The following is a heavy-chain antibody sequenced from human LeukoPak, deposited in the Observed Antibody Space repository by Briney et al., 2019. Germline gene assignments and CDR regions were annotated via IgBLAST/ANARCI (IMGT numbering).Heavy chain of an antibody. CDR1: GYSISSGYY. D-gene: IGHD3-22*01. V-gene: IGHV4-38-2*02. CDR3: ARDLRSDYNSWIDD. CDR2: IYHSGNS. J-gene: IGHJ4*02. Sequence: SETLSLTCTVSGYSISSGYYWGWIRRPPGKGLEWIGSIYHSGNSYYNPSLKSRVTISVDTSKNQFSLKLSSVTAADTAVYYCARDLRSDYNSWIDDWGQGTPVTVSS.